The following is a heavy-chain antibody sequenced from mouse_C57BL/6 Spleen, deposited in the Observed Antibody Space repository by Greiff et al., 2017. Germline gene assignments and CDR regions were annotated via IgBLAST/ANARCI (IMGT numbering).Heavy chain of an antibody. CDR2: INPYNGDT. CDR3: ARSDGGYAMDY. V-gene: IGHV1-20*01. CDR1: GYSFTGYF. J-gene: IGHJ4*01. D-gene: IGHD1-2*01. Sequence: EVQLQQSGPELVKPGASVKISCKASGYSFTGYFMNWVMQSPEKSLEWIGRINPYNGDTFYNQKFKGKATLTVDKSSSTAHMELRSLTSEDSAVYYCARSDGGYAMDYWGQGTSVTVSS.